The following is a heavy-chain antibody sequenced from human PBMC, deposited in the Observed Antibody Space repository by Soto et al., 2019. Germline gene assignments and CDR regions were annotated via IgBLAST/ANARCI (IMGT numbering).Heavy chain of an antibody. Sequence: ASVKVSCKASGYTFTANYVHWVRQAPGQGLEWMGWINPSGGSTSYAQKFQGRVTMTRDTSTGTVYMELSSLRSEDTAVYYCARGTFSGVTAYYYYYMDVWGKGTTVTVSS. V-gene: IGHV1-46*03. CDR2: INPSGGST. J-gene: IGHJ6*03. D-gene: IGHD2-15*01. CDR1: GYTFTANY. CDR3: ARGTFSGVTAYYYYYMDV.